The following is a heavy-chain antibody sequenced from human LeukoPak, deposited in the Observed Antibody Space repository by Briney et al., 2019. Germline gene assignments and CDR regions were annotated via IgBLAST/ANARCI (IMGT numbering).Heavy chain of an antibody. V-gene: IGHV4-31*03. D-gene: IGHD6-19*01. CDR2: IYNSRST. J-gene: IGHJ6*02. CDR3: ASSITGYGSGWEPPSYYYFGMDV. Sequence: SETLSLTCTVSGGSIGSDGYYWSWIRQHPGKGLEWIGYIYNSRSTYYNPSLNSRVTISLDTSKNQFSLKLSSVTAADTAVYYCASSITGYGSGWEPPSYYYFGMDVWGQGTTVTVSS. CDR1: GGSIGSDGYY.